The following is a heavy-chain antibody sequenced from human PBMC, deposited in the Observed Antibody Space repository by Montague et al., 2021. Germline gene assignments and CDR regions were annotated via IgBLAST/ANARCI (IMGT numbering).Heavy chain of an antibody. J-gene: IGHJ5*02. CDR2: IYSSGNT. CDR3: APLRGLAAP. D-gene: IGHD6-13*01. V-gene: IGHV4-59*08. CDR1: GDSMNTYK. Sequence: SETLSLTCTVSGDSMNTYKWNWIRQPPGKGLEWIGYIYSSGNTNYNPSLKSRVTISVDTSRNQFSLEVSSVTAADTALYYCAPLRGLAAPWGQGTLVTVSP.